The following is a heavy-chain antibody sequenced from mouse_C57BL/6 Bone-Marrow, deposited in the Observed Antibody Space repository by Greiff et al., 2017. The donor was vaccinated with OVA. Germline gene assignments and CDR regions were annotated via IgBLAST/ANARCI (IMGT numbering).Heavy chain of an antibody. CDR1: GFTFSSYA. Sequence: EVHLVESGEGLVKPGGSLKLSCAASGFTFSSYAMSWVRQTPEKRLEWVAYISSGGDYIYYADTVKGRFTISRDNARNTLYLQMSSLKSEDTAMYYCTRERGYYGSSPFAYWGQGTLVTVSA. D-gene: IGHD1-1*01. CDR3: TRERGYYGSSPFAY. V-gene: IGHV5-9-1*02. CDR2: ISSGGDYI. J-gene: IGHJ3*01.